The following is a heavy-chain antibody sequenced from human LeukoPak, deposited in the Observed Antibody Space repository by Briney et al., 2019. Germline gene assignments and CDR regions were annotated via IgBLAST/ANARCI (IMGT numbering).Heavy chain of an antibody. J-gene: IGHJ4*02. V-gene: IGHV1-46*01. D-gene: IGHD3-3*01. Sequence: ASVKVSCKTSGYTVTSYYMHWVRQAPGQGLEWMGIINPGGGGTSYTQKFQGRVTMTRDTSTSTDYMEVSSLRSEDTAVYYCATSESGYYTRWGQGTLVTVSS. CDR3: ATSESGYYTR. CDR2: INPGGGGT. CDR1: GYTVTSYY.